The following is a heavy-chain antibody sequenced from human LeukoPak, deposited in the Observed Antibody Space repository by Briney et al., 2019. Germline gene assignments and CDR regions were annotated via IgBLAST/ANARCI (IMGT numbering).Heavy chain of an antibody. V-gene: IGHV1-2*06. D-gene: IGHD3-16*02. J-gene: IGHJ4*02. CDR2: INSNSGGT. CDR1: GYTFTDYY. Sequence: GASVKVSCKTSGYTFTDYYVNWVRQAPGQGLEWMGRINSNSGGTNYAQKFQGRVTMTRDTSITTAYMELSSLRSDDTAVYYCARVGPHWFDDYIWGTFRYNGFDYLGQGTLVTVSS. CDR3: ARVGPHWFDDYIWGTFRYNGFDY.